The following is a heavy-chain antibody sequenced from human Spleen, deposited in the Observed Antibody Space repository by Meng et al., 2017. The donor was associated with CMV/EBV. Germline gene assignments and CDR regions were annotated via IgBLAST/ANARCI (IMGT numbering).Heavy chain of an antibody. CDR2: INHSGST. CDR1: GRSFSGYY. J-gene: IGHJ4*02. D-gene: IGHD3-22*01. Sequence: VRHRRWGAVLWKPARTLSPTGAVSGRSFSGYYWSWVSQPPGKGLEWIGEINHSGSTNYNPSLKSRVTISVDTSKNQFSLKLSSVTAADTAVYYCARGGWVTMIVVVTPLFDYWGQGTLVTVSS. V-gene: IGHV4-34*01. CDR3: ARGGWVTMIVVVTPLFDY.